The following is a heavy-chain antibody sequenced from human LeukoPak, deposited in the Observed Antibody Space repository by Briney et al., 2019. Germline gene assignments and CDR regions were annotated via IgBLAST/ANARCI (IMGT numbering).Heavy chain of an antibody. D-gene: IGHD3-22*01. V-gene: IGHV3-23*01. CDR2: ISGSGGST. CDR3: AKGDDSGYPYYFDY. Sequence: PGGSLRLSCLTSGFTFSSYAMSWVRQAPGKGLEWVSFISGSGGSTYYADSVKGRFTISRDNSKNTLYLQINSLRAEDTAVYYCAKGDDSGYPYYFDYWGQGTLVTVSS. CDR1: GFTFSSYA. J-gene: IGHJ4*02.